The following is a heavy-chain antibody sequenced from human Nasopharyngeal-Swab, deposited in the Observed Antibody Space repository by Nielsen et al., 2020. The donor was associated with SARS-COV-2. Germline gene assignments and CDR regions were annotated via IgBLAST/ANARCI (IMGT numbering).Heavy chain of an antibody. Sequence: ASVKVSCKASGYTFTSYYMHWVRQAPGQGLEWMGIINTSGGSTSYAQKFQGRVTMTRDTSTSTVYMELSSLRSEDTAVYYCAGAPTVTTTIVSYYYYGMDVWGQGTTVTVSS. CDR1: GYTFTSYY. CDR3: AGAPTVTTTIVSYYYYGMDV. CDR2: INTSGGST. V-gene: IGHV1-46*01. D-gene: IGHD4-17*01. J-gene: IGHJ6*02.